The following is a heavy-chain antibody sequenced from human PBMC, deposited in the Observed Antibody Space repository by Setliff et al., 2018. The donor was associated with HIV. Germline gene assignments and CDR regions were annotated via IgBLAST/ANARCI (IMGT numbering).Heavy chain of an antibody. CDR2: INHSGST. V-gene: IGHV4-34*01. J-gene: IGHJ5*02. CDR3: ARHSGVASPNWFDP. Sequence: SETLSLTCAVYGGSFSGYDWSWIRQPPGKGLEWIGEINHSGSTNYNPSLKSRVTISVDTSKNQFSLKLYSVTVADTSVYYCARHSGVASPNWFDPWGQGTLVTVSS. D-gene: IGHD3-10*01. CDR1: GGSFSGYD.